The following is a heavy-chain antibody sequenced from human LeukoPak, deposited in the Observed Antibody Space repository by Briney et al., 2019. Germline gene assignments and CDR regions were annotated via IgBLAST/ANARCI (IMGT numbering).Heavy chain of an antibody. CDR1: GFTFSSYA. CDR3: ARGWYYYGSGTDY. CDR2: ISGSGGST. D-gene: IGHD3-10*01. V-gene: IGHV3-23*01. Sequence: GGSLRLSCAAAGFTFSSYAMSSVRQAPGKGLEWVSAISGSGGSTYYADSVKGRFTISRDNSKNTLYLQMNSLRAEDTAVYYCARGWYYYGSGTDYWGQGTLVTVSS. J-gene: IGHJ4*02.